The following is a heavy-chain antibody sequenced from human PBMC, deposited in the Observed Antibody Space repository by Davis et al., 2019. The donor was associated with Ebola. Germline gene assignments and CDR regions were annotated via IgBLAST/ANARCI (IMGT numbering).Heavy chain of an antibody. CDR2: IYNRGST. V-gene: IGHV4-61*08. CDR1: GGSISSGGSY. CDR3: ARDVGSAIKDCRGSRCPTLGGLDV. Sequence: MPSETLSLTCAVSGGSISSGGSYWSWIRQPPGKGLEWIGHIYNRGSTNYNPSLQSRVTISVDTSKNQFSLKLTSVTAADTAVYYCARDVGSAIKDCRGSRCPTLGGLDVWGKGTTVTVSS. J-gene: IGHJ6*04. D-gene: IGHD2-15*01.